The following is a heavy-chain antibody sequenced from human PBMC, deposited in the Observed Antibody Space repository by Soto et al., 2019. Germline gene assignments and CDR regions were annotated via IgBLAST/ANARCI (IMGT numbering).Heavy chain of an antibody. J-gene: IGHJ5*02. Sequence: PSETLSLTCFVSGYFIGAGGYYWSWIRHHPGKGLEWIGSFYSSGSIIYNPSLRSRVSISGDMSTNQFSMGLTSVTAADTARYYCARMYSSGSGWFHPWGQGTLVTVSS. V-gene: IGHV4-31*02. D-gene: IGHD6-19*01. CDR2: FYSSGSI. CDR1: GYFIGAGGYY. CDR3: ARMYSSGSGWFHP.